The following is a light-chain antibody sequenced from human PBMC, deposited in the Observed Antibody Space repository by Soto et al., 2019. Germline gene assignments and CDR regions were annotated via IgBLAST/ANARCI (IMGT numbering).Light chain of an antibody. CDR3: QQYGSSPWT. CDR2: GAS. CDR1: QSVDGK. J-gene: IGKJ1*01. V-gene: IGKV3-20*01. Sequence: EIVTTQSPVALSVSPGERATRSCRASQSVDGKLAWYQQKPGQAPRLLIYGASSRATGIPDRFSGSGSGTDFTLTISRLEPEDFAVYYCQQYGSSPWTFGQGTKVDIK.